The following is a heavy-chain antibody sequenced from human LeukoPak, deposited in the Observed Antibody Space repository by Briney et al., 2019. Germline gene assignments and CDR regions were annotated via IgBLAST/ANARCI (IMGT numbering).Heavy chain of an antibody. V-gene: IGHV4-39*01. J-gene: IGHJ4*02. CDR1: GGSISSSSYY. Sequence: PSETLSLTCTVSGGSISSSSYYWGWIRQPPGKGLEWIGSIYYSGSTYYNPSLKSRVTISVDTSKKQLSLKLNSVTAADTAVYYCAGVVAAGQDGKYYFDYWGQGTLVTVSS. CDR2: IYYSGST. D-gene: IGHD6-13*01. CDR3: AGVVAAGQDGKYYFDY.